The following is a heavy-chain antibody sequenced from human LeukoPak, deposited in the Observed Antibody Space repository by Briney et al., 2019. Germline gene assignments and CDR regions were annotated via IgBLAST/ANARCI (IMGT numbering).Heavy chain of an antibody. J-gene: IGHJ4*02. CDR3: TTWNY. CDR2: IKSKTDNGTI. CDR1: GFTFTDTY. V-gene: IGHV3-15*01. Sequence: GGSLRLSCAVSGFTFTDTYMTWIRQAPGKGLDWVGRIKSKTDNGTIDYAAPVKGRFTISRDDSKNTLYLQMSSLKTEDTAVYYCTTWNYWGQGTLVTVSS.